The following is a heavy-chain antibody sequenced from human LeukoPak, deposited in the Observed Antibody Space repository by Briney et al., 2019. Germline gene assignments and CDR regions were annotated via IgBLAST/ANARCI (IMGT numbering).Heavy chain of an antibody. CDR1: GFTFSSYN. CDR2: ISSSSHII. V-gene: IGHV3-48*01. D-gene: IGHD5-24*01. J-gene: IGHJ4*02. CDR3: AKEGRSLQTY. Sequence: PGGSLRLSCAASGFTFSSYNMNWVRQAPGKGLEWVSYISSSSHIIYYADSVKGRFTISRDNAKNSLYLQMNSLRVEDTAVYYCAKEGRSLQTYWGQGTLVTDSS.